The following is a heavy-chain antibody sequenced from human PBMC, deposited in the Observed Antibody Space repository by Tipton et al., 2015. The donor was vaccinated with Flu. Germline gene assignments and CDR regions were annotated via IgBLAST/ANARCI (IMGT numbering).Heavy chain of an antibody. V-gene: IGHV4-59*02. J-gene: IGHJ4*02. CDR1: GASVVSYY. D-gene: IGHD6-19*01. CDR2: IYKDGIS. CDR3: AGRQFHFDS. Sequence: TLSLTCTVSGASVVSYYWTWIRQPPGKGLEWIGYIYKDGISNYNPSLKSRLTMSLDTSKNPFSLKLTSLTAADTAVYFCAGRQFHFDSWGQGTLVTVSS.